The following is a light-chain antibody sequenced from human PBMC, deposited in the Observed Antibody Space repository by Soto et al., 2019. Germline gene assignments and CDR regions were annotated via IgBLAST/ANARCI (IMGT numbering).Light chain of an antibody. Sequence: QAVLTQPRSVSESPGQSLTISCTGTSSDVGGYNYVSWYQQYPGKVPKLMIYDVTKRPSGVPDRFSGSKSGNTASLTISGLQAEDEADYYCCSHAGSYTYVFGTGTKLTVL. CDR3: CSHAGSYTYV. CDR1: SSDVGGYNY. CDR2: DVT. J-gene: IGLJ1*01. V-gene: IGLV2-11*01.